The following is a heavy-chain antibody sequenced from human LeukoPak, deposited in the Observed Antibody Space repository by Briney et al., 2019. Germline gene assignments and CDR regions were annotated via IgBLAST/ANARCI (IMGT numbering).Heavy chain of an antibody. CDR2: IYHSGST. CDR1: GYSISSGYY. V-gene: IGHV4-38-2*01. D-gene: IGHD3-3*01. Sequence: PSETLSLTCAVSGYSISSGYYWGWIRQPPGKGLEWIGSIYHSGSTYYNPSLKSRVTISVDTSKNQFSLKLSSVTAADTAVYYCARAIFGVANDPVWGKGTTVTVPS. J-gene: IGHJ6*04. CDR3: ARAIFGVANDPV.